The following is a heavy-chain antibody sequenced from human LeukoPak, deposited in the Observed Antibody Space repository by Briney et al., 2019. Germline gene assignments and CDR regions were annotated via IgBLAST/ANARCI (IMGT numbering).Heavy chain of an antibody. CDR2: ISAYNGNT. CDR3: ARGPPEYCSSTSCYLTRWFDP. D-gene: IGHD2-2*01. Sequence: GASVKVSCKASGYTFTSYGISWVRQAPGQGLEWMGWISAYNGNTNYAQKLQGRVTMTTDTSTSTAYMELRSLRSDDTTVYYCARGPPEYCSSTSCYLTRWFDPWGQGTLVTVSS. J-gene: IGHJ5*02. V-gene: IGHV1-18*01. CDR1: GYTFTSYG.